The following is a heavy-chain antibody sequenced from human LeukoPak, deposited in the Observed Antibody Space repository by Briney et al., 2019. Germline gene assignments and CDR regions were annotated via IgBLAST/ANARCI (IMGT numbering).Heavy chain of an antibody. J-gene: IGHJ1*01. V-gene: IGHV3-30*18. D-gene: IGHD6-19*01. Sequence: GRSLRLSCVASGFIFSNYGMHWVRQAPGKGLEWVAVISYDGSNKYYADSVKGRFTISRDNSKNTLYLQMNSLRAEDTAVYYCAKDEFVAGIQYFQHWGQGTLVTVSS. CDR2: ISYDGSNK. CDR3: AKDEFVAGIQYFQH. CDR1: GFIFSNYG.